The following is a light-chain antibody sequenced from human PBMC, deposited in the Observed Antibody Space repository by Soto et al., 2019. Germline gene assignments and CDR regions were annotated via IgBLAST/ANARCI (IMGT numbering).Light chain of an antibody. J-gene: IGKJ5*01. V-gene: IGKV3-20*01. CDR1: QSVSNNY. CDR3: QQYGSSPT. CDR2: GAS. Sequence: EIVLTQSPGTLSLPPREIATLSCRASQSVSNNYLAWYQQKPGQAPRRLIYGASTRATGIPDRFSGSGSGTDFTLTIGRLDPEDFAVYYCQQYGSSPTFGEGTRLEIK.